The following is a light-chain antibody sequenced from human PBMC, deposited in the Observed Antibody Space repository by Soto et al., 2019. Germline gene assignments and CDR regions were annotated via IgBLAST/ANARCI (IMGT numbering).Light chain of an antibody. J-gene: IGKJ2*01. Sequence: DIQMTQSPSSLSASVGDRVTITCRASQTITGYLNWYQQRPGKAPKLLIYAASSLQSGVPSRFSGSGSGTDFTLTINSLQPEDFATYYCQQSHGIPYTFGQGTKLGIK. CDR2: AAS. V-gene: IGKV1-39*01. CDR3: QQSHGIPYT. CDR1: QTITGY.